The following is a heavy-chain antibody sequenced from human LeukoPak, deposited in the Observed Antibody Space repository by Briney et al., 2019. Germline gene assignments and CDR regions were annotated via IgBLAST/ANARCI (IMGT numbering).Heavy chain of an antibody. J-gene: IGHJ4*02. V-gene: IGHV4-34*01. Sequence: PSETLSLTCAVYGGSFSGYYWSWIRQPPGKGLEWIGEINHSGSTNYNPSLKSRVTISVDTSKNQFSLKLSSVTAADTAVYYCARVPARPETAVGYYFVYWGQGTLVTVSS. CDR3: ARVPARPETAVGYYFVY. CDR2: INHSGST. D-gene: IGHD5-18*01. CDR1: GGSFSGYY.